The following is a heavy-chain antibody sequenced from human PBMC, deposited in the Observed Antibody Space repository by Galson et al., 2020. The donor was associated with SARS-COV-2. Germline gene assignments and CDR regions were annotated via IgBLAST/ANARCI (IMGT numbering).Heavy chain of an antibody. Sequence: GESLKISCKGSGYSFATHWIGWVRQMPGKGLEWMGIIYPDDSDIRYSPSFQGQVTISADKSITTAYLQWSSLKASDTAIYFCARHRYSSVSPCYIDVWGKGTTVTVSS. CDR3: ARHRYSSVSPCYIDV. D-gene: IGHD2-15*01. J-gene: IGHJ6*03. V-gene: IGHV5-51*01. CDR2: IYPDDSDI. CDR1: GYSFATHW.